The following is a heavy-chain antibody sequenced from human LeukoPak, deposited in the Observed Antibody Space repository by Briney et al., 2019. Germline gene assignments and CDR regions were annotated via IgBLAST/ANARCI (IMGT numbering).Heavy chain of an antibody. CDR1: GFTFSSYA. Sequence: PGGSLRLSCAASGFTFSSYAMSWVRQAPGKGLEWVSSISASGGSTYYADSVKGRFTISRDNSKNTLHLQMNSLRAEDTAVYYCPGGSSGPDYWGQGTLVTVSS. D-gene: IGHD6-19*01. V-gene: IGHV3-23*01. CDR3: PGGSSGPDY. J-gene: IGHJ4*02. CDR2: ISASGGST.